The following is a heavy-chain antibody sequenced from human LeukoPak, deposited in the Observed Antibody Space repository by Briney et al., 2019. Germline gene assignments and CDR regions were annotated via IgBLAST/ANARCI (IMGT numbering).Heavy chain of an antibody. J-gene: IGHJ4*02. CDR1: GFTFSRHG. CDR3: SRARAWNYFVD. V-gene: IGHV3-30*03. CDR2: ISNDGSRK. D-gene: IGHD3-3*01. Sequence: GGSLRLSCAPSGFTFSRHGMHWVRQAPGKGLEWVAIISNDGSRKYYAHSVEGRFTISRDNSKNTLYLQMDSLRAEDTAVYYRSRARAWNYFVDWGQGTLVTVPS.